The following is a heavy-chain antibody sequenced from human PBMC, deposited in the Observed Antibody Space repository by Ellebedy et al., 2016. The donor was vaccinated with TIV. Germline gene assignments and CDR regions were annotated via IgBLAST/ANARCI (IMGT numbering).Heavy chain of an antibody. D-gene: IGHD6-19*01. Sequence: SETLSLTCAVYGGSFSGYYWSWIRQPPGKGLEWIGEINQSGRTNYNPSLDKGRVTISVDTSKNQFSLRLSSVTAADTAVYYCAEGRSGWYYFDYWGQGTPVTVPS. CDR2: INQSGRT. CDR3: AEGRSGWYYFDY. V-gene: IGHV4-34*01. CDR1: GGSFSGYY. J-gene: IGHJ4*02.